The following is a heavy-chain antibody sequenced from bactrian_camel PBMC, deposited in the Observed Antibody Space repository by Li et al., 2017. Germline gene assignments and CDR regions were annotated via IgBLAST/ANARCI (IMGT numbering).Heavy chain of an antibody. D-gene: IGHD6*01. V-gene: IGHV3S40*01. CDR3: ATNTVTDGVAEFSY. CDR2: INNWGDIT. Sequence: VQLVESGGGLVQPGGSLRLSCSASGFAFSTYAMSWVRQAPGKGLEWVSTINNWGDITYYEDFARGRFTLSRDSSKNTVYLQMNNLKSEDTSLHYCATNTVTDGVAEFSYWGQGTQVTVS. J-gene: IGHJ4*01. CDR1: GFAFSTYA.